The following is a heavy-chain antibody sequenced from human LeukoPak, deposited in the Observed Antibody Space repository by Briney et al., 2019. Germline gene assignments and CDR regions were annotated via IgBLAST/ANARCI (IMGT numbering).Heavy chain of an antibody. J-gene: IGHJ6*03. CDR3: ARDCSSEGPNYYYMDV. CDR1: GYTFTSYG. V-gene: IGHV1-18*01. D-gene: IGHD6-6*01. CDR2: ISAYNGNT. Sequence: ASVKVSCKASGYTFTSYGISWVRQAPGQGLEWMGWISAYNGNTNYAQKLQGRVTMTTDTSTSTAYMELRSLRSDDTAVYYCARDCSSEGPNYYYMDVWGKGTTVNVSS.